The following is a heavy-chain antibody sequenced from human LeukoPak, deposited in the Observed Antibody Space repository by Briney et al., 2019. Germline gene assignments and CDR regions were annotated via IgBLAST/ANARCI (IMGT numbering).Heavy chain of an antibody. CDR1: GYTFTSYY. Sequence: ASAKVSCKASGYTFTSYYMHWVRQAPGQGLEWMGIINPSGGSTSYAQKFQGRVTMTRDTSTSTVYMELSSLRSEDTAVYYCARESERGYSYGYALDYWGQGTLVTVSS. CDR3: ARESERGYSYGYALDY. D-gene: IGHD5-18*01. J-gene: IGHJ4*02. CDR2: INPSGGST. V-gene: IGHV1-46*01.